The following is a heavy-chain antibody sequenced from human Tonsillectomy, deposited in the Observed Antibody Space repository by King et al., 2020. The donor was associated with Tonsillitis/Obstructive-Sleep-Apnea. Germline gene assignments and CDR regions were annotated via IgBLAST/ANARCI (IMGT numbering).Heavy chain of an antibody. CDR1: GFTFSSYG. Sequence: VQLVESGGGVVQPGRSLRLSCAASGFTFSSYGMHWVRQAPGKGLEWVAVISYEGSNKYYADSVKGRFTISRDNSKNTLYLQMNSLRAEDTAVYYCAKDRVLMVYAPGGYWGQGTLVTVSS. V-gene: IGHV3-30*18. CDR2: ISYEGSNK. D-gene: IGHD2-8*01. CDR3: AKDRVLMVYAPGGY. J-gene: IGHJ4*02.